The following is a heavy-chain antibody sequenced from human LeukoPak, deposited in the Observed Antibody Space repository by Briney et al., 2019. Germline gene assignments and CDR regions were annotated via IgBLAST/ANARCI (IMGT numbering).Heavy chain of an antibody. V-gene: IGHV4-59*01. CDR1: GGSISSYY. CDR2: IYYSGST. Sequence: SETLSLTCTVSGGSISSYYWSWIRQPPGKGLEWIWYIYYSGSTNYNPSLKSRVTISVDTSKNQFSLKLSSVTAADTAVYYCASIIAAAGTDYYYYMDVWGKGTTVTVSS. CDR3: ASIIAAAGTDYYYYMDV. J-gene: IGHJ6*03. D-gene: IGHD6-13*01.